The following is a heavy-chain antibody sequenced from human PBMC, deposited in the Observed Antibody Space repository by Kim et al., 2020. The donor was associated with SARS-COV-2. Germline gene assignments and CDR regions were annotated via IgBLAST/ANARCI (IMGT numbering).Heavy chain of an antibody. V-gene: IGHV4-39*01. CDR2: IYYSGST. J-gene: IGHJ4*02. CDR3: ARHPNDFWSGYPGQFDY. CDR1: GGSISSSSYY. D-gene: IGHD3-3*01. Sequence: SETLSLTCTVSGGSISSSSYYWGWIRQPPGKGLEWIGSIYYSGSTYYNPSLKSRVTISVDTSKNQFSLKLSSVTAADTAVYYCARHPNDFWSGYPGQFDYWGQGTLVTVSS.